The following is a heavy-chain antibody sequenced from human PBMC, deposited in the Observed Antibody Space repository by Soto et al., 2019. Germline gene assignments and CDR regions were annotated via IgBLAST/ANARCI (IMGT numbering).Heavy chain of an antibody. Sequence: EVQLVESGGGLVKPGGSLRLSCAASGFTFSSYSMNWVRQAPGKGLGWVSSISSSSSYIYYADSVKGRFTISRDNAKNSLYLQMNSLRAEDTAVYYCARVGIAAAYDYWGQGTLVTVSS. CDR2: ISSSSSYI. CDR1: GFTFSSYS. J-gene: IGHJ4*02. D-gene: IGHD6-13*01. V-gene: IGHV3-21*01. CDR3: ARVGIAAAYDY.